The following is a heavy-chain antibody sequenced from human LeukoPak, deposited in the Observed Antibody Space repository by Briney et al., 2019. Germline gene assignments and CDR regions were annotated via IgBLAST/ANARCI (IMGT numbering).Heavy chain of an antibody. J-gene: IGHJ5*02. CDR2: ISYDGSNK. Sequence: PGRSLRLSCAASGFTFSSYAMHWVRQAPGKGLEWVAFISYDGSNKYYADSVKGRFTISRDNSKNTLYLQMNSLRVEDTAVYYCARDYNSSSWYPHDWFDPWGQGTLVTVSS. V-gene: IGHV3-30*04. CDR1: GFTFSSYA. CDR3: ARDYNSSSWYPHDWFDP. D-gene: IGHD6-13*01.